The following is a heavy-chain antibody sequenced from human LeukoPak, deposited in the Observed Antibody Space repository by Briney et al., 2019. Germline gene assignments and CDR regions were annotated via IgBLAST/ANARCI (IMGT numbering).Heavy chain of an antibody. CDR3: ARAPRDHFGSGNYYGYLDY. CDR1: GFTFTSYW. J-gene: IGHJ4*02. Sequence: PGGSLRLSCAASGFTFTSYWMTWVRQAPGKGLEWVANIKQDGSEKYYVDSVKGRFTISRDNAEDSLYLQMNSLRAEDTAVYYCARAPRDHFGSGNYYGYLDYWGQGTLVTVSS. V-gene: IGHV3-7*01. D-gene: IGHD3-10*01. CDR2: IKQDGSEK.